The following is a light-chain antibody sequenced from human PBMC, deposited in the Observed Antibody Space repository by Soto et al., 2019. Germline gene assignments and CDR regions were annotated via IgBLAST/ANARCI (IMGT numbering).Light chain of an antibody. CDR3: QSADSSGSSFV. CDR2: KDT. J-gene: IGLJ1*01. Sequence: SYELTQPPSVSVSPGQTATITCSGDALPKQNVNWYQLRPGRAPVLMISKDTERPSGIPERFSGSSSGTTVTFTISGVQGEDEAEYFCQSADSSGSSFVFGTGTKVTVL. V-gene: IGLV3-25*03. CDR1: ALPKQN.